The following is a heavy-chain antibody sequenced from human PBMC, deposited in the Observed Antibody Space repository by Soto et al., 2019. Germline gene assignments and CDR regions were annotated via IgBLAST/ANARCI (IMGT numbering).Heavy chain of an antibody. CDR2: ISAYNGNT. CDR3: AREVGYYDSSGYYLYYYYGMDV. D-gene: IGHD3-22*01. J-gene: IGHJ6*02. V-gene: IGHV1-18*04. Sequence: SLEVSCKASGYTCTTYGITWVRQAAVQVRERVGWISAYNGNTNYAQKLQGRVTMTTDTSTSTAYMELRSLRSDDTAVYYCAREVGYYDSSGYYLYYYYGMDVWGQGTTVTVSS. CDR1: GYTCTTYG.